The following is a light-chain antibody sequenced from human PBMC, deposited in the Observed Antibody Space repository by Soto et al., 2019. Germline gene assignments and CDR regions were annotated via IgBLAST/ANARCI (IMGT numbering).Light chain of an antibody. CDR1: QSVSSGH. Sequence: EVVGTQSPATLSVSPGDRASLSCRSSQSVSSGHLAWYQQKPGQAPRLLIYGASSRATGIPDRFNGSGSGTDFTLTISRLEPEDYAVYYCQQYGHSLWTFGQGTKVDIK. CDR3: QQYGHSLWT. CDR2: GAS. V-gene: IGKV3-20*01. J-gene: IGKJ1*01.